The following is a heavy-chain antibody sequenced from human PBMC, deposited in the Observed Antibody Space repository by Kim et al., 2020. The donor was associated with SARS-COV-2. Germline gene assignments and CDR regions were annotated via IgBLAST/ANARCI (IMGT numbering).Heavy chain of an antibody. CDR1: GFTFSDYY. J-gene: IGHJ5*02. CDR3: ARAVVPASYNWFDP. Sequence: GGSLRLSCAASGFTFSDYYMSWIRQAPGKGLEWVSYISSSGSTIYYADSVKGRFTISRDNAKNSLYLQMNSLRAEDTAVYYCARAVVPASYNWFDPWGQGTLVTVSS. D-gene: IGHD2-2*01. V-gene: IGHV3-11*04. CDR2: ISSSGSTI.